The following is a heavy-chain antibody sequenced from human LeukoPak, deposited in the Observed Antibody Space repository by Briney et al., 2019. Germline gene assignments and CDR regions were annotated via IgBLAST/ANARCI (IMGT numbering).Heavy chain of an antibody. V-gene: IGHV4-61*02. CDR1: GGSISSGSYY. J-gene: IGHJ6*03. Sequence: SQTLSLTCTVSGGSISSGSYYWSWIRQPAGKGLEWIGRIYTSGSTNYNPSLKSRVTISVDTSKNQFSLKLSSVTAADTAVYYCARGGKSGYPTNYMDVWGKGTTVTISS. CDR2: IYTSGST. CDR3: ARGGKSGYPTNYMDV. D-gene: IGHD5-12*01.